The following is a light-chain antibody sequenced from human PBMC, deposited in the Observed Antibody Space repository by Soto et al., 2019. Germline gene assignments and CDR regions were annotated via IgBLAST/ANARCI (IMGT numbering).Light chain of an antibody. V-gene: IGKV3-15*01. CDR3: QQYKNWPPLT. J-gene: IGKJ4*01. CDR2: GAS. Sequence: EIVMTQSPATLSVSPGETATLSCRASQSVGSAVAWYQHKPGQAPRLLIVGASIRATGVPARFSGGGSGTEFTLTISSLQSEDFAVYYCQQYKNWPPLTSGGGTTVEIK. CDR1: QSVGSA.